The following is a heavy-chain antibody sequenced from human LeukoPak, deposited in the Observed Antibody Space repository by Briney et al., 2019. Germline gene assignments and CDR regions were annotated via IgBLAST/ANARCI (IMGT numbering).Heavy chain of an antibody. CDR1: GYTFTGYY. D-gene: IGHD2-2*01. J-gene: IGHJ6*03. CDR3: ARGASYQLPSKNMDV. CDR2: INPNSGGT. Sequence: ASVKVSCKASGYTFTGYYMHWVRRAPGQGLEWMGWINPNSGGTNYAQKFQGRVTMTRETSISTAYMELSRLRSDDTAVYYCARGASYQLPSKNMDVWGKGTTVTVSS. V-gene: IGHV1-2*02.